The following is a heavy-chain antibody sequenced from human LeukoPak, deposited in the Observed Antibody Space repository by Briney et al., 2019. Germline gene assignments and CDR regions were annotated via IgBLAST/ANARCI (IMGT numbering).Heavy chain of an antibody. CDR1: GGSISSYY. D-gene: IGHD1-26*01. CDR3: ARVGATGGFDY. J-gene: IGHJ4*02. CDR2: IYYSGST. V-gene: IGHV4-59*01. Sequence: SETLSLTCTVSGGSISSYYWSWIRQPPGKGLEWIGYIYYSGSTNYNPSLKSRVTISVDTSKNQFSLKLSSVTAADTAVYYCARVGATGGFDYWGQGTLVTVSS.